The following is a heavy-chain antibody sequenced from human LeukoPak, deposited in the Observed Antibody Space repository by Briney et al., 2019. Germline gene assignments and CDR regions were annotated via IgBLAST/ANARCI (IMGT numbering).Heavy chain of an antibody. CDR3: ARGGTLIWSGQRTRDGAFDI. CDR1: GGTFSSYA. D-gene: IGHD3-3*01. J-gene: IGHJ3*02. V-gene: IGHV1-69*13. Sequence: ASVKVSCKASGGTFSSYAISWVRQAPGQGLEWMGGISPIFGTANYAQKFQGRVTITADESTSTAYMELSGLRSEDTAVYYCARGGTLIWSGQRTRDGAFDIWGQGTMVTVSS. CDR2: ISPIFGTA.